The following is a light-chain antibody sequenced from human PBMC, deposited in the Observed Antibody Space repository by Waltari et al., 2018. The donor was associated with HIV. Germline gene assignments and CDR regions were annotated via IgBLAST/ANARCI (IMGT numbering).Light chain of an antibody. CDR1: QNINNF. J-gene: IGKJ3*01. CDR3: RQSYGPPLT. Sequence: DIQMTQSPSSLSASVGDRVTITCRASQNINNFLNWYQQKAGNAPKLLIYAASTLESGVPSRFSGSGSGTDFTLTIRGLQPEDFATYYYRQSYGPPLTFGPGTKVDIK. V-gene: IGKV1-39*01. CDR2: AAS.